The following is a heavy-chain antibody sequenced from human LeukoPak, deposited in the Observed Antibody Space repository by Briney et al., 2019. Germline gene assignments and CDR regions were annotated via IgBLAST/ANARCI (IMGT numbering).Heavy chain of an antibody. V-gene: IGHV4-31*03. CDR1: GDSIISEGCY. CDR2: IYYNGRT. Sequence: SQTLSLTCTVSGDSIISEGCYWSWIRQHPGKGLEYIGYIYYNGRTYYNPSLESRLSMSVDTSKYQFSLRLSYVTAADTAVHYCARGKGGHQVVRSWAHFDFWGQGTLVTVST. J-gene: IGHJ4*02. CDR3: ARGKGGHQVVRSWAHFDF. D-gene: IGHD2-15*01.